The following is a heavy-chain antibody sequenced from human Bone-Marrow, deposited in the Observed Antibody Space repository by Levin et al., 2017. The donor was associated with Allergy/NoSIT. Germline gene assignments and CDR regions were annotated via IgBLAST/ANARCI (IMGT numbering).Heavy chain of an antibody. CDR3: AKDYYGDYKYYFDY. CDR1: GFTFSSYG. D-gene: IGHD4-17*01. V-gene: IGHV3-30*18. J-gene: IGHJ4*02. CDR2: MSYDGSNK. Sequence: PGGSLRLSCAASGFTFSSYGMHWVRQAPGKGLEWVAVMSYDGSNKYYADSVKGRFTISRDNSKNTLYLQMNSLRAEDTAVYYCAKDYYGDYKYYFDYWGQGTLVTVSS.